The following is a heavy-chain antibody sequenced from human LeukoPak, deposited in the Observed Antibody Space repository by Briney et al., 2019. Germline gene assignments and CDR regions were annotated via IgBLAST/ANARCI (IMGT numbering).Heavy chain of an antibody. CDR2: INPSGST. D-gene: IGHD5-12*01. CDR3: ARGARTPSGYGSRTAGRANWFDP. V-gene: IGHV4-34*01. CDR1: GGSFSGYY. J-gene: IGHJ5*01. Sequence: PSETPSLTCAVYGGSFSGYYWSWIRQPPGKGLEWIGEINPSGSTNYNPSLKSRVTISVDTSKNQFSLKLSSVTAADTAVYYCARGARTPSGYGSRTAGRANWFDPWGQGSLLTVPS.